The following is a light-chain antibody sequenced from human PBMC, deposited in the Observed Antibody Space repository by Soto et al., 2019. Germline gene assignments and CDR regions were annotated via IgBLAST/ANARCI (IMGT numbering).Light chain of an antibody. V-gene: IGLV2-11*01. CDR1: SSDVGGYDF. Sequence: QSALAQPRSVSGSPGQSVTLSCTGTSSDVGGYDFVSWYQQYPGKAPKLIIFDVTERTSGVPDRFSGSKSGNSASLTISGLQAEDEADYYGSSYAGSYILGVFGGGTKLTGL. CDR2: DVT. J-gene: IGLJ3*02. CDR3: SSYAGSYILGV.